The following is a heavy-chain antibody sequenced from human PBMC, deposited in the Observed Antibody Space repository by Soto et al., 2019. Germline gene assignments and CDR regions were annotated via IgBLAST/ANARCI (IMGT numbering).Heavy chain of an antibody. CDR3: ARAVAVPADFDY. CDR1: GYTFTAYA. CDR2: INAGNGNT. V-gene: IGHV1-3*05. Sequence: QVQLVQSGAEEKKPGASVKVSCKASGYTFTAYAMHWVRQAPGQRLEWMGWINAGNGNTKYSQKFQGRVTITRDTSASTAYMELSSQRSEDTAAYYCARAVAVPADFDYWGQGTLVTVSS. D-gene: IGHD6-19*01. J-gene: IGHJ4*02.